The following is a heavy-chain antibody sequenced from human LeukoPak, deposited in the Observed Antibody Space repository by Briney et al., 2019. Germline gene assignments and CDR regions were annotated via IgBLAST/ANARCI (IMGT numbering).Heavy chain of an antibody. J-gene: IGHJ3*01. CDR3: ARAYSSRWYDAFDL. D-gene: IGHD6-13*01. CDR1: GFTFSDYW. V-gene: IGHV3-7*01. CDR2: IKEDGSEK. Sequence: PGGSLRLSCAASGFTFSDYWMSWVRQAPGKGLEWVANIKEDGSEKYYVDSVKGRFTISRDNAKNSLYLQMNSLRAEDTAVYYCARAYSSRWYDAFDLWGQGTMVTVSS.